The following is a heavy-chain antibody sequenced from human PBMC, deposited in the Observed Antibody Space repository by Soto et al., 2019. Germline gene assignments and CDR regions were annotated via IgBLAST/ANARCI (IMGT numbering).Heavy chain of an antibody. J-gene: IGHJ6*02. V-gene: IGHV1-69*12. CDR1: GGTFSSYA. Sequence: QVQLVQSGAEVKKPGSSVKVSCKASGGTFSSYAISWVRQAPGQGLEWMGGIIPIFGTANYAQKFQGRVTITADESTSTAYMELSSLRSEDTAVYYCARYQSCIAAAGMNLFGMDVWGQGTTVTVSS. CDR3: ARYQSCIAAAGMNLFGMDV. CDR2: IIPIFGTA. D-gene: IGHD6-13*01.